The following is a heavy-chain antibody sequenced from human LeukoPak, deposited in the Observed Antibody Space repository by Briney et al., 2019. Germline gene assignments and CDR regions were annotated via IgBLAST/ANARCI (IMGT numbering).Heavy chain of an antibody. Sequence: GGSLRLSCAPSGFTSSDPYMDWGRHAPGEGRGWVGRSRNKANNYTTQYAASVKGRFTISRDNSKNSLYVQMNSLKTEDTAMYYCASPNRMNSVWGQGTMVTVSS. CDR2: SRNKANNYTT. D-gene: IGHD1-14*01. CDR1: GFTSSDPY. CDR3: ASPNRMNSV. J-gene: IGHJ3*01. V-gene: IGHV3-72*01.